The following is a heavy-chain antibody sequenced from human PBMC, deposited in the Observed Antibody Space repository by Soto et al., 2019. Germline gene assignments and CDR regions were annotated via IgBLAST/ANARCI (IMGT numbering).Heavy chain of an antibody. D-gene: IGHD3-16*02. V-gene: IGHV3-33*01. CDR1: GFTLSNYG. CDR2: IWYDGSNK. Sequence: GGSLRLSCVASGFTLSNYGMHWVRQAPGKGLEWVALIWYDGSNKYYADSVRGRFTISRDTSKNTLYLQMNSLRAEDTALYYCARDLSGPLDYWGQGTPVTVSS. J-gene: IGHJ4*02. CDR3: ARDLSGPLDY.